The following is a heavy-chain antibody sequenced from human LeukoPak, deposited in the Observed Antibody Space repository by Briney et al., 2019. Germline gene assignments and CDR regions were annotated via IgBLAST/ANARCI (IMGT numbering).Heavy chain of an antibody. V-gene: IGHV3-43*02. CDR1: GLTFSSYA. D-gene: IGHD3-22*01. CDR3: ARESESSGWYDF. CDR2: ISGDGGST. Sequence: PGGSLRLSCAASGLTFSSYAMSWVRQAPGKGLEWVSLISGDGGSTFYADSVKGRFTISRDNSKNSLYLQMSSLRIEDTALYYCARESESSGWYDFWGQGTLVTVSS. J-gene: IGHJ5*01.